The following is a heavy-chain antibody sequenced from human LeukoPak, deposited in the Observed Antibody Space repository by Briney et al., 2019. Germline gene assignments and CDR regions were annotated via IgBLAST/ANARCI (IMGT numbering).Heavy chain of an antibody. J-gene: IGHJ5*02. CDR1: GYTFTSYG. Sequence: ASVKVSCKASGYTFTSYGISWVRQAPGQGLEWMGWISAYNGNTNYAQKLQGRVTMTTDTSTSTAYMELRSLRSDDTAVYYCARDWNNWSDDWFDPWGQGTLVTVSS. V-gene: IGHV1-18*01. D-gene: IGHD1-1*01. CDR2: ISAYNGNT. CDR3: ARDWNNWSDDWFDP.